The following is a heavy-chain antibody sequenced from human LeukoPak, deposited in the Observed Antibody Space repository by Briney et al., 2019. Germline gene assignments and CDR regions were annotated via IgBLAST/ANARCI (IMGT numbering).Heavy chain of an antibody. CDR2: IIPILGIA. Sequence: ASVKVSCKASGGTFSSYAISWVRQAPGQGLEWMGRIIPILGIANYALKFQGRVTITADKSTSTAYMELSSLRSEDTAVYYCARDAPDCGGDCYGDYWGQGTLVTVSS. CDR1: GGTFSSYA. J-gene: IGHJ4*02. V-gene: IGHV1-69*04. CDR3: ARDAPDCGGDCYGDY. D-gene: IGHD2-21*02.